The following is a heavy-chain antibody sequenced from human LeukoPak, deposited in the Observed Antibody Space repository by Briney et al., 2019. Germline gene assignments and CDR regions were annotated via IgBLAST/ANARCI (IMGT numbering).Heavy chain of an antibody. J-gene: IGHJ4*02. Sequence: GRSLRLSCAASGFTFDDYAMHWVRQAPGKGLEWVSGISWNSGSIMYADSVKGRFTISRDNAKSSLYLQMNSLRAEDMALYYCAKDIYGGNSFAWNFDYWGQGTLVTVSS. CDR2: ISWNSGSI. CDR1: GFTFDDYA. V-gene: IGHV3-9*03. D-gene: IGHD4-23*01. CDR3: AKDIYGGNSFAWNFDY.